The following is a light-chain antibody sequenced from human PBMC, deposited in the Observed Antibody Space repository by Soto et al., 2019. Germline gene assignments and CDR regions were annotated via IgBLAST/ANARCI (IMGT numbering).Light chain of an antibody. Sequence: QSVLTQPPSVSGAPGQRVTISCTGSSSTIGAGYDVHWYQQFPGTAPKLLIYGDINRPSGVPDRFSGSRSGSSASLAITGLLPEDEADYYCQSPDSSLSGYVFGGGTKVTVL. J-gene: IGLJ3*02. V-gene: IGLV1-40*01. CDR2: GDI. CDR3: QSPDSSLSGYV. CDR1: SSTIGAGYD.